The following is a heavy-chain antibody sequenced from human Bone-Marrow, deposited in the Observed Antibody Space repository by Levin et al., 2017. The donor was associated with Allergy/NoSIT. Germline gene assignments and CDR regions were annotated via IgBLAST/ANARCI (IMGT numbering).Heavy chain of an antibody. D-gene: IGHD5/OR15-5a*01. V-gene: IGHV3-48*04. J-gene: IGHJ5*02. CDR1: AFNFNTYA. CDR3: ASLDLMFTIIDT. CDR2: ISGSSSSI. Sequence: HAGGSLRLSCAASAFNFNTYAMSWVRQAPGRGLEWISYISGSSSSIYYADSVKGRFTISRDNAKNSLYLQMKSLRADDTALYYCASLDLMFTIIDTWGQGTLVTVYS.